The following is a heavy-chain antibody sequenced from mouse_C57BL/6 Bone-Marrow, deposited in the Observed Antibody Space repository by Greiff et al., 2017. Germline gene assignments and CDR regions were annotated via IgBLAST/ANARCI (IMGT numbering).Heavy chain of an antibody. Sequence: VQLQQPGAELVMPGASVKLSCKASGYTFTSYWMHWVKQRPGQGLEWIGEIDPSDSYTNYNQKFKGKSTLTVDKSSSTAYMQLSSLTSEDSAVYYCARGGAYYSNYRFAYWGQGTLVTVSA. CDR2: IDPSDSYT. D-gene: IGHD2-5*01. CDR1: GYTFTSYW. V-gene: IGHV1-69*01. J-gene: IGHJ3*01. CDR3: ARGGAYYSNYRFAY.